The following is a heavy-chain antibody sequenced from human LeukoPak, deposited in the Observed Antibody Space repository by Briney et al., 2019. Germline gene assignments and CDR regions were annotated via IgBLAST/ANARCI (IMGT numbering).Heavy chain of an antibody. CDR3: AKAQYSGSYYGAFDI. V-gene: IGHV3-33*06. J-gene: IGHJ3*02. CDR1: GFTFSSYD. Sequence: PGGSLRLSCAASGFTFSSYDMHWVRQAPGKGLEWVAVIWYGGSNKYYADSVKGRFTISRDNSKNTLYLRMNSLRAEDTAVYYCAKAQYSGSYYGAFDIWGQGTMVTVSS. D-gene: IGHD1-26*01. CDR2: IWYGGSNK.